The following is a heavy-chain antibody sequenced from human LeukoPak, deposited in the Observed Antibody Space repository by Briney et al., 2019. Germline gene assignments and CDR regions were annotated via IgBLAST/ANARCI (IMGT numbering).Heavy chain of an antibody. Sequence: GGSLRLSCAASGFTFSSYSMNWVRQAPGKGLEWVPYISSSSSTIYYADSVKGRFTISRDNAKNSLYLQMNSLRAEDTAVYYCARDEGLYIAARSPFDYWGQGTLVTVSS. V-gene: IGHV3-48*01. CDR1: GFTFSSYS. CDR2: ISSSSSTI. D-gene: IGHD6-6*01. CDR3: ARDEGLYIAARSPFDY. J-gene: IGHJ4*02.